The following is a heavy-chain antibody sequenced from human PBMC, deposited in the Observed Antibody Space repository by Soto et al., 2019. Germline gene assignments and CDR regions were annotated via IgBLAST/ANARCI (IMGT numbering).Heavy chain of an antibody. CDR2: IDPSDSYT. CDR1: GYSFASYW. CDR3: ARGSLPNYSSSWYSVIDY. Sequence: PGESLKISCKGSGYSFASYWISWVRQMPGKGLEWMGRIDPSDSYTNYSPSFQGHVTISADESISTAYLQWSSLKASDTAMYYCARGSLPNYSSSWYSVIDYWGQGTLVTVSS. V-gene: IGHV5-10-1*01. D-gene: IGHD6-13*01. J-gene: IGHJ4*02.